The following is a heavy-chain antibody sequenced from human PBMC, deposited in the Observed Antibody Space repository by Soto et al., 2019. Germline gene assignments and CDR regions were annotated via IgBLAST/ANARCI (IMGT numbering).Heavy chain of an antibody. J-gene: IGHJ5*02. CDR1: GGSISSSSYY. V-gene: IGHV4-39*01. D-gene: IGHD2-21*01. CDR3: ARQPTTGDTDLWFDP. Sequence: SETLSLTCAVSGGSISSSSYYWGWIRQPPGKGLEWIGSIYYSGSTYYTPSLASRVAVSVDTSKNKFSLKLRSVTAADTAVYYCARQPTTGDTDLWFDPWGQGTLVTVSS. CDR2: IYYSGST.